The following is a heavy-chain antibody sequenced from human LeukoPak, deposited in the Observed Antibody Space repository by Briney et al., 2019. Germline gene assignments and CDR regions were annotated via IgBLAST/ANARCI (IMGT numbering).Heavy chain of an antibody. J-gene: IGHJ4*02. V-gene: IGHV3-30-3*01. CDR3: ARDYSGWYVFDY. D-gene: IGHD6-19*01. Sequence: SGGSLRLSCAASGFTFSSYAMHWVRQAPGKGLEWVAIISWDGNIRYYAESVKGRFTLSRDNSKNTLYLQMNSLRIEDTAVYYCARDYSGWYVFDYWGQGTLVAVSP. CDR1: GFTFSSYA. CDR2: ISWDGNIR.